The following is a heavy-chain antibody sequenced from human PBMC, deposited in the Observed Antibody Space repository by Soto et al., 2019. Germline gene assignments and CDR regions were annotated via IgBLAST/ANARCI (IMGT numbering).Heavy chain of an antibody. J-gene: IGHJ3*02. CDR3: ARDPLYCSGSYYRGDAFDI. V-gene: IGHV4-31*03. CDR1: GGSIRSGGYY. D-gene: IGHD3-10*01. CDR2: IYYSGST. Sequence: QVQLQESGPGLVKPSQTLSLTCTVSGGSIRSGGYYWSWIRQHPGKGLEWIGHIYYSGSTYYNPSLKSRVTISVDTSKNQFSLKLNSVTAADTAVYYCARDPLYCSGSYYRGDAFDIWGQGTMVTVSS.